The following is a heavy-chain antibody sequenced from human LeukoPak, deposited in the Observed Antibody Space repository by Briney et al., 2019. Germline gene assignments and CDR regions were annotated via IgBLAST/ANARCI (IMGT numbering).Heavy chain of an antibody. CDR3: VGYYLGY. V-gene: IGHV3-7*01. CDR2: IQKDGGEK. CDR1: GFTFSSYW. J-gene: IGHJ4*02. D-gene: IGHD3-22*01. Sequence: PGGSLRLSCSASGFTFSSYWMNWVRQAPGKGLEWVANIQKDGGEKYYVDSAKGRFTISRDNAKNSLYLQMNSLRAEDTAVYYCVGYYLGYWGQGTLVTVSS.